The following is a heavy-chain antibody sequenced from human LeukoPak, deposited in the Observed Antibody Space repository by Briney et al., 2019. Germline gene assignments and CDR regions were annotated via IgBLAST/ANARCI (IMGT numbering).Heavy chain of an antibody. D-gene: IGHD3-9*01. CDR1: GFTFSSYG. CDR3: AKPVRYFDWLLWASPFDY. CDR2: ISYDGSNK. Sequence: GGSLRLSCAASGFTFSSYGMHWVRQAPGKGLEWVAVISYDGSNKYYADSVKGRFTISRDNSKNTLYLQMNSLRAEDTAVYYCAKPVRYFDWLLWASPFDYWGQGTLVTVSS. V-gene: IGHV3-30*18. J-gene: IGHJ4*02.